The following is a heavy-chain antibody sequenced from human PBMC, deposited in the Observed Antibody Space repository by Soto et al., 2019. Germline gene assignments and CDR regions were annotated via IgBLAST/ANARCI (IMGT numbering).Heavy chain of an antibody. CDR3: ARAGKYYYDSSCYYSSFDY. CDR1: GYTFTSYG. V-gene: IGHV1-18*04. J-gene: IGHJ4*02. D-gene: IGHD3-22*01. CDR2: ISAYNGNT. Sequence: QVQLVQSGVEVKKPGASVKVSCKASGYTFTSYGISWVRQAPGQGLEWMGWISAYNGNTNYAQKLQGRVTMTTDTSTSTAYMELRSLRSDDTAVYYCARAGKYYYDSSCYYSSFDYWGQGTLVTVSS.